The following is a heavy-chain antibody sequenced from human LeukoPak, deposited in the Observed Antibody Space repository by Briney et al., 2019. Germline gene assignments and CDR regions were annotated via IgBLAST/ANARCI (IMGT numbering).Heavy chain of an antibody. J-gene: IGHJ6*03. V-gene: IGHV4-59*01. CDR1: GGSISSYY. Sequence: SETLSLTCTVSGGSISSYYWSWIRQPPGKGLEWIGYIHYSGSTNYNPSLKSRVTISVDTSKNQFSLKLSSVTAADTAVYYCARDRGLAYCSGGSCYGLYYYYYMDVWGKGTTVTVSS. CDR3: ARDRGLAYCSGGSCYGLYYYYYMDV. CDR2: IHYSGST. D-gene: IGHD2-15*01.